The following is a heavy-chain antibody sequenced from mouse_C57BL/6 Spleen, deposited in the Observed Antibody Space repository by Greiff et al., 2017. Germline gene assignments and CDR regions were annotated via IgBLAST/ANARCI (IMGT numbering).Heavy chain of an antibody. CDR1: GFTFSDYG. CDR3: ASNVYYDYDGRFAY. V-gene: IGHV5-17*01. J-gene: IGHJ3*01. CDR2: ISSGSSTI. Sequence: EVKLVESGGGLVKPGGSLKLSCAASGFTFSDYGMHWVRQAPEKGLEWVAYISSGSSTIYYADTVKGRFTISRDNAKNTLFLQMTSLRSEDTAMYYCASNVYYDYDGRFAYWGQGTLVTVSA. D-gene: IGHD2-4*01.